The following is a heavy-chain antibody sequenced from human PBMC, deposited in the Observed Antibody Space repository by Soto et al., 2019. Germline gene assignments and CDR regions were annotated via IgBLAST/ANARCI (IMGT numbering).Heavy chain of an antibody. V-gene: IGHV6-1*01. J-gene: IGHJ5*01. CDR1: GDGVSTNSAT. CDR2: TYYRSKWYN. D-gene: IGHD2-8*01. Sequence: SQTLSLTCAISGDGVSTNSATWDWIRQSPSRGLEWLGRTYYRSKWYNDYAVSVEGRITINPDTSNNQLSLQLNSVTPDDTAVYYCARLIGNSWLDSWGLGTLVTAPQ. CDR3: ARLIGNSWLDS.